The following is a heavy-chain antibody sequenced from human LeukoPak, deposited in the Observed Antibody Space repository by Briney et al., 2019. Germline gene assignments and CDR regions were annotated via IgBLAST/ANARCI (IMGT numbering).Heavy chain of an antibody. V-gene: IGHV3-7*01. D-gene: IGHD1-7*01. CDR1: GFTFSSSG. Sequence: GGSLRLSCAASGFTFSSSGMHWVRQAPGKGLEWVASIKEDGSEKYYVDSVKGRLTISRDNAKNSLYLQMNSLRAEDTAVYYCARGNWNYQGLWGQGTLVTVSS. J-gene: IGHJ4*02. CDR3: ARGNWNYQGL. CDR2: IKEDGSEK.